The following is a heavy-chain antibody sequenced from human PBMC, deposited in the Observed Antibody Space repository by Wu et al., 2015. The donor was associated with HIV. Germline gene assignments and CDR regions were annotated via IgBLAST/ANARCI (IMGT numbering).Heavy chain of an antibody. V-gene: IGHV1-18*01. CDR2: ISAYNGNT. CDR3: ARGTPRGLLVVRGVSLGHYYYGMDV. Sequence: QVQLVQSGAEVKKPGASVKVSCKASGYTFTSYGISWVRQAPGQGLEWMGWISAYNGNTNYAQKLQGRVTMTTDTSTSTAYMELRSLRSDDTAVYYCARGTPRGLLVVRGVSLGHYYYGMDVVGPRDHGHRLL. D-gene: IGHD3-10*01. CDR1: GYTFTSYG. J-gene: IGHJ6*02.